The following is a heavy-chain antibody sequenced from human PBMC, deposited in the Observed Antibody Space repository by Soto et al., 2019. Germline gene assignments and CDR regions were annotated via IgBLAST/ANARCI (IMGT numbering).Heavy chain of an antibody. Sequence: QVQLQQWGAGLLKPSETLSLTCAVYGGSFSGNYWSWLRQPPGKGLEWIGEINHSGRTTYNPSLKSRGSLLVDTSKNQFSLKLTSVTAADTAVYYCASGHCSGGSCWNWFDPWGQGTLVTVSS. CDR1: GGSFSGNY. CDR3: ASGHCSGGSCWNWFDP. J-gene: IGHJ5*02. CDR2: INHSGRT. V-gene: IGHV4-34*01. D-gene: IGHD2-15*01.